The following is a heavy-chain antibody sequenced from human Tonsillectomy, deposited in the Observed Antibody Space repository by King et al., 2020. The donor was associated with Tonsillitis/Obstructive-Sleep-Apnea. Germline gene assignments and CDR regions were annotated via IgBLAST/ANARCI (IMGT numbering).Heavy chain of an antibody. CDR1: GFTFSSYA. D-gene: IGHD3-22*01. CDR3: ARRYYYDSRGHLDY. V-gene: IGHV3-23*04. Sequence: VQLVESGGGLVQPGGSLRLSCVASGFTFSSYAMTWVRQAPGKGLEWVSGISGSGGTTYYADSVKGRFTISRDNSKNTLDLQMNSLRAEDTAVYYCARRYYYDSRGHLDYWGQGTLVTVSS. CDR2: ISGSGGTT. J-gene: IGHJ4*02.